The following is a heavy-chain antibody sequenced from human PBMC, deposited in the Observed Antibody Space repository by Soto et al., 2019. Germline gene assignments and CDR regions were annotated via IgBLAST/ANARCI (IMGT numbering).Heavy chain of an antibody. Sequence: QVQLVESGGGVVQPGRSLRLSCAASGFTFRTMGMHWVRQTPGRGLEWVAFIVSDGHNTFYLDSVKGRFTVSRDNSMNTMFLQMDSLRAEDTAVYYCVRDGEVGNWNFDYWGPGTLVTVSS. CDR2: IVSDGHNT. CDR3: VRDGEVGNWNFDY. J-gene: IGHJ4*02. V-gene: IGHV3-33*01. D-gene: IGHD1-1*01. CDR1: GFTFRTMG.